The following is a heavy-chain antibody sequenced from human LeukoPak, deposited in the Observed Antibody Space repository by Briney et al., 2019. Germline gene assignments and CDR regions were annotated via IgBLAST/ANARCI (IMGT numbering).Heavy chain of an antibody. Sequence: HAGGSLRLSCAASGFTFSSYAMHWVRQAPGKGLEWVAVISYDGSNKYYADSVKGRFTISRDNSKNTLYLQMNSLRAEDTAVYYCARDGCSSTSCYPDYWGQGTLVTVSS. D-gene: IGHD2-2*01. J-gene: IGHJ4*02. CDR2: ISYDGSNK. CDR1: GFTFSSYA. CDR3: ARDGCSSTSCYPDY. V-gene: IGHV3-30-3*01.